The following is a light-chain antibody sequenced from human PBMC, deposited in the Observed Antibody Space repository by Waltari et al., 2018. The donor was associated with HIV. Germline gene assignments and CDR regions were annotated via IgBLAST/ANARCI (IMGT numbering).Light chain of an antibody. V-gene: IGLV2-11*01. Sequence: QSALTQPRSVSGSPGQSVTISCTGTSSDIGGYNYVSWYQQHPGKAPKLMIYDVSKRPSGVPDRFSGLQAEDEADYYCCSYAGTYTPYVFGTGTKVTVL. J-gene: IGLJ1*01. CDR3: CSYAGTYTPYV. CDR1: SSDIGGYNY. CDR2: DVS.